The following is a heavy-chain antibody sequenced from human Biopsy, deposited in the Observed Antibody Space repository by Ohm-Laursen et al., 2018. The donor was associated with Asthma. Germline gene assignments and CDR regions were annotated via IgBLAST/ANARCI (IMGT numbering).Heavy chain of an antibody. D-gene: IGHD3-10*01. CDR1: GYTFNSAG. CDR3: ARAVDYSHYYGIDV. V-gene: IGHV1-18*01. CDR2: ISVYNGNT. Sequence: SSVKVSCKTSGYTFNSAGIAWVRQAPGQGLEWMGWISVYNGNTKVAQKLQDRVTMITDTSTSTAYTELRSLRSDDTAVYFCARAVDYSHYYGIDVWGQGTTVTVS. J-gene: IGHJ6*02.